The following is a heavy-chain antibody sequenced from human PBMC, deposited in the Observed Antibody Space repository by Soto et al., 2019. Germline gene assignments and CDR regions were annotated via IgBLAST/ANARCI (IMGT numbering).Heavy chain of an antibody. CDR2: INSGSTSV. D-gene: IGHD1-26*01. CDR1: GFDFNSYS. CDR3: TSSASPDAY. J-gene: IGHJ4*02. V-gene: IGHV3-48*01. Sequence: EVQLVESGGGLVQPGGSLRLSCVASGFDFNSYSMNWVRQAPGKGLEWISYINSGSTSVFYADSVKGRFTISSDNAKNSLYLQMNSLRAEDTAVYYCTSSASPDAYWGQGTLVTVSS.